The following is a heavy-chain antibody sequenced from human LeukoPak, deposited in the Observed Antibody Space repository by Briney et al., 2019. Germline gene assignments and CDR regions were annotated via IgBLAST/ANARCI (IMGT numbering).Heavy chain of an antibody. J-gene: IGHJ5*02. D-gene: IGHD6-19*01. Sequence: GGSLRLSCAASGFTFSSYGMHWVRQAPGKGLEWVAFIRYDGSNKYYADSVKGRFTISRDNAKNSLYLQMNSLRAEDTAVYYCAREVAVAGTAGWFDPWGQGTLVTVSS. CDR3: AREVAVAGTAGWFDP. V-gene: IGHV3-30*02. CDR1: GFTFSSYG. CDR2: IRYDGSNK.